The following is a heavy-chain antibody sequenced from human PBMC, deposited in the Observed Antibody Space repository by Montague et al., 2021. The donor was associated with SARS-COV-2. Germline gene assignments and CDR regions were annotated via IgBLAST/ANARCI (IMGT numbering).Heavy chain of an antibody. Sequence: TLSLTCTVSGDSISSGTSYWSWIRQPAGKGLEVIGRIFPTGNTDYNPSLESRVSISLDTSKNQFSLNLNSVTAADTAVYYCARARLPGGTATGHVLDYGGAGTLATV. J-gene: IGHJ1*01. CDR2: IFPTGNT. CDR1: GDSISSGTSY. CDR3: ARARLPGGTATGHVLDY. V-gene: IGHV4-61*02. D-gene: IGHD3-16*01.